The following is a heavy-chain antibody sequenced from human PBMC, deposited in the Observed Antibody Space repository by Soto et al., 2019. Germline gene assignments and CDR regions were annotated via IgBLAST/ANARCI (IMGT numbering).Heavy chain of an antibody. V-gene: IGHV5-51*01. J-gene: IGHJ5*02. D-gene: IGHD2-15*01. CDR2: IYPSDSDT. CDR1: GYSFTSYW. Sequence: PGESLKISCKGSGYSFTSYWICWVRQMPGKGLEWMGIIYPSDSDTRYSPSLQGQVTISVDKSISTAYLQWSSLKASDTAMYYCANGGNCALNWFGPWGQGTLVIVS. CDR3: ANGGNCALNWFGP.